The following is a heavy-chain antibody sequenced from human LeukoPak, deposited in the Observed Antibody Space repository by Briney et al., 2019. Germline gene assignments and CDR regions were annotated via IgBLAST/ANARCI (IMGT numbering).Heavy chain of an antibody. CDR1: GGTFSSYA. Sequence: SVKVSCKASGGTFSSYAISWVRQAPGQGLEGMGGIIPIFGTANYAQKFQGRVTITTDESTSTAYMELSSLRSEDTAVYYCARSIFGVVINPPYNWFDPWGQGTLVTVSS. V-gene: IGHV1-69*05. CDR2: IIPIFGTA. D-gene: IGHD3-3*01. J-gene: IGHJ5*02. CDR3: ARSIFGVVINPPYNWFDP.